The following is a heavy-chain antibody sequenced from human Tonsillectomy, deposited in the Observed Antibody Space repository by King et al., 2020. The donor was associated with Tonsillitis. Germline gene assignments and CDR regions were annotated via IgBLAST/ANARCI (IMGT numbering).Heavy chain of an antibody. CDR1: GFTFSNAW. CDR2: IKSKTDGGTT. V-gene: IGHV3-15*07. D-gene: IGHD3-10*01. CDR3: TTDVSYGSGSLTIDY. Sequence: VQLVESGGGLVKPGGSLRLSCAASGFTFSNAWMNWVRQAPGKGLEWFGRIKSKTDGGTTDYAAPVKGRFAISKDDSKNTLYLQMNSLKTADTAVFYCTTDVSYGSGSLTIDYWGQGTLVTVSS. J-gene: IGHJ4*02.